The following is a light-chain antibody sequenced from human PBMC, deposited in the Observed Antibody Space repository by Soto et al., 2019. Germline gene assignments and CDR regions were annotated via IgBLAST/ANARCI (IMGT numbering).Light chain of an antibody. J-gene: IGKJ5*01. Sequence: EVVLTQSPGTLSLSPGDRVTLSCKASQSIATPYLAWYQQTFGQAPRLLISSTSKRAPDIPDRFSGAGSGTDFTLTIIRLESDDSGVYYCQQYTSLPITFGQGTRLVI. V-gene: IGKV3-20*01. CDR3: QQYTSLPIT. CDR2: STS. CDR1: QSIATPY.